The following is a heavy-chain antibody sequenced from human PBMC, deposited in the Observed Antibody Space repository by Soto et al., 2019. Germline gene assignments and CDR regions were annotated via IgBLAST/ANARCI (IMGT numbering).Heavy chain of an antibody. J-gene: IGHJ2*01. CDR3: ARLGRVRFSWYFDL. D-gene: IGHD3-3*01. CDR1: EFIFSTYW. CDR2: IKQEGSET. Sequence: EVQLVESGGGLVQPGGSLRLSCAASEFIFSTYWMSWVRQAPGKGLEWVATIKQEGSETYYVDSVEGRFTLSRDNAKNALHLQMNSLRVECTAVYYCARLGRVRFSWYFDLWGRGTLVTVCS. V-gene: IGHV3-7*01.